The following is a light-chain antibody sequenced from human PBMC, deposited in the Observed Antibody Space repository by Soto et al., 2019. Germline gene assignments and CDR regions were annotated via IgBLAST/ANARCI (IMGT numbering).Light chain of an antibody. Sequence: QSVLTQPRSVSGSPGQSVTISCTGTSSDVGGYNYVSWYQQHPGRAPKVMIYDVSKRPSGVPDRFSGSKSGNTASLTISGLQAADEADYYCCSYAGSYTYVFGTGTKVTVL. CDR2: DVS. V-gene: IGLV2-11*01. CDR1: SSDVGGYNY. CDR3: CSYAGSYTYV. J-gene: IGLJ1*01.